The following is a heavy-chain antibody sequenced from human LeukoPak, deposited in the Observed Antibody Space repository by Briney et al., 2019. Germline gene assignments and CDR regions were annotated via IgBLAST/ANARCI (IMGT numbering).Heavy chain of an antibody. CDR3: ARLTTTVTTPFDY. D-gene: IGHD4-17*01. CDR1: GFTFSIYN. V-gene: IGHV3-21*01. J-gene: IGHJ4*02. Sequence: GGPLRLSCAPSGFTFSIYNKHWLRQAPGKGLDWVSSISSSSSYIYYADSVKGRFTISRDNAKNSLYLQMNSLRAEDTAVYYCARLTTTVTTPFDYWGQGTLVTVSS. CDR2: ISSSSSYI.